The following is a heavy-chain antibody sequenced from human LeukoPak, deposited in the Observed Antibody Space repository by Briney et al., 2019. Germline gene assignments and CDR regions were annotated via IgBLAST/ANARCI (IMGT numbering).Heavy chain of an antibody. CDR1: GYTFTGYY. D-gene: IGHD1-26*01. Sequence: ASVKVSCKASGYTFTGYYMHWVRQPPGQGLEWMGWINPNSGGTRYAQKFEGRVTMTRDTSISTAYIERSRLSSNDTAVYYCARDGSYSDFDYWGQGTLVTDSS. CDR2: INPNSGGT. J-gene: IGHJ4*02. CDR3: ARDGSYSDFDY. V-gene: IGHV1-2*02.